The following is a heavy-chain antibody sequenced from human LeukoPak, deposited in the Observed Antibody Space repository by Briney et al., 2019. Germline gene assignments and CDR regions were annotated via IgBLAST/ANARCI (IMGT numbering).Heavy chain of an antibody. J-gene: IGHJ4*02. D-gene: IGHD3-3*01. Sequence: SETLSLTCAVYGGSFSGYYWSWIRQPPGKGLEWIGEINHSGSTNYNPSLKSRVTISVDTSKNQFSLKLSSVTAADTAVYYCARGFYYDFWSGHTLYYFDYWGQGTLVTVSS. CDR2: INHSGST. CDR1: GGSFSGYY. CDR3: ARGFYYDFWSGHTLYYFDY. V-gene: IGHV4-34*01.